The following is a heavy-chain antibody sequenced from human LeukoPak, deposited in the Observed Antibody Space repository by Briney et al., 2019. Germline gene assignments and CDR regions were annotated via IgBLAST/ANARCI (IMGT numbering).Heavy chain of an antibody. D-gene: IGHD4-17*01. V-gene: IGHV4-34*01. CDR2: INHSGST. CDR3: ARSATMTTGYFDY. J-gene: IGHJ4*02. CDR1: GGSFSGYY. Sequence: PSETLSLTCAVYGGSFSGYYWSWIRQPPGKGLEWIGEINHSGSTNYNPSLKSRVTISVDTSKNQFSLKLSSVTAAETAVYYCARSATMTTGYFDYWGQGALVTVSS.